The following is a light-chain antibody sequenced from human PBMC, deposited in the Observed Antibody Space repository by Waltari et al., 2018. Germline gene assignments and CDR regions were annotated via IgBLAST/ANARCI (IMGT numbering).Light chain of an antibody. CDR2: DAS. CDR3: LQRSLWPWT. CDR1: QTVSTY. Sequence: ILLTQSPATLSLSPGDRATLSCRASQTVSTYLAWFQQKPGQAPRLLIYDASNRAPGIPARFSGSGSGTDFSLTISSLEPEDFAVYYCLQRSLWPWTFGQGTKVAVK. J-gene: IGKJ1*01. V-gene: IGKV3-11*01.